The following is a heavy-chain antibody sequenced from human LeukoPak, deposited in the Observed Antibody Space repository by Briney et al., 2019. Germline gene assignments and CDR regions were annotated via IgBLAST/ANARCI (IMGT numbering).Heavy chain of an antibody. J-gene: IGHJ4*02. CDR1: GGSINSYY. Sequence: PSETLSLTCTVSGGSINSYYWSWIRQPPGKGLEWIGSIYYSGRTYYNPSLKSRVTISVDTSKNQFSLKLSSVTAADTAVYYCARHVGGSKYYDFWSGYYTDYWGQGILVTVSS. D-gene: IGHD3-3*01. CDR3: ARHVGGSKYYDFWSGYYTDY. V-gene: IGHV4-59*05. CDR2: IYYSGRT.